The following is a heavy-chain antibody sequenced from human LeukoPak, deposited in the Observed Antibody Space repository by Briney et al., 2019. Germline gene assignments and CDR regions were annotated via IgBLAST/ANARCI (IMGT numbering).Heavy chain of an antibody. CDR2: IYHSGST. Sequence: SETLSLTCTVSGYSISSGYYWGWIRQPPGKGLEWIGSIYHSGSTKYNSSLKSRVTISVDTSKNQFSLKLSSVTAADTAVYYCARNGAVDWDAEYAFDIWGQGTWVTVSS. J-gene: IGHJ3*02. CDR3: ARNGAVDWDAEYAFDI. D-gene: IGHD3/OR15-3a*01. CDR1: GYSISSGYY. V-gene: IGHV4-38-2*02.